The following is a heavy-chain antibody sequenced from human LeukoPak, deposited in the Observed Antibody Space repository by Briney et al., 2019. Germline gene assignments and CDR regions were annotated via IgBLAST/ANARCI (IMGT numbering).Heavy chain of an antibody. D-gene: IGHD3-16*01. CDR3: ARIWSAYDAFDI. CDR2: ISYDGSNK. CDR1: GFTFSSYG. V-gene: IGHV3-30*03. Sequence: GGSLRLSCAASGFTFSSYGMHWVRQAPGKGLEWVAVISYDGSNKYYADSVKGRFTISRDNAKNSLYLQMNSLRAEDTAVYYCARIWSAYDAFDIWGQGTMVTVSS. J-gene: IGHJ3*02.